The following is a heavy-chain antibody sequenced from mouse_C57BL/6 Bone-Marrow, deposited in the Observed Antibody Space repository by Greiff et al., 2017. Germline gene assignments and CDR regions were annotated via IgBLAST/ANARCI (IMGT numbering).Heavy chain of an antibody. D-gene: IGHD2-4*01. CDR1: GYTFTSYW. CDR3: ARGDEYDTWFAD. CDR2: IDPSDSYT. Sequence: QVQLQQPGAELVRPGTSVKLSCKASGYTFTSYWMHWVKQRPGQGLEWIGVIDPSDSYTNYNQTFKGKDTVTVATSSSTAYIQLSSLTSEDSEVYDCARGDEYDTWFADWGQGTLVTVSA. J-gene: IGHJ3*01. V-gene: IGHV1-59*01.